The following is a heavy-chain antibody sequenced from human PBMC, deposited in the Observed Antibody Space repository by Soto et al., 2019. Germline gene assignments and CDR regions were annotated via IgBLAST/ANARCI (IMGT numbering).Heavy chain of an antibody. J-gene: IGHJ4*02. D-gene: IGHD2-15*01. CDR3: ARVPVLGYSFEPRGSFDY. V-gene: IGHV1-46*03. Sequence: ASVKVSCKASGYTFTSYYMHWVRQAPGQGLEWMGIINPSGGSTSYAQKFQGRVTMTRDTSTSTVYMELSSLRSEDTAVYYCARVPVLGYSFEPRGSFDYWGQGTLVTVSS. CDR2: INPSGGST. CDR1: GYTFTSYY.